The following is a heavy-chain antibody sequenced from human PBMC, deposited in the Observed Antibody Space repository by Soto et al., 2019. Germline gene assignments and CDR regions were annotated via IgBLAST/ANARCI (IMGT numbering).Heavy chain of an antibody. CDR2: ISGSGGST. CDR3: AKRYRSGWYRESDWFDP. V-gene: IGHV3-23*01. D-gene: IGHD6-19*01. Sequence: GKGLEWGSAISGSGGSTYYADSVKGRFTISRDNSKNTLYLQMNSLRAEDTAVYYCAKRYRSGWYRESDWFDPWGQRTLVSVSS. J-gene: IGHJ5*02.